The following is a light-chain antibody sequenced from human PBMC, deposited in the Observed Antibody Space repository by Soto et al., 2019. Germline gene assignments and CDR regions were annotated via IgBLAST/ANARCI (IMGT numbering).Light chain of an antibody. CDR1: QGISNF. J-gene: IGKJ4*02. Sequence: VIWMTQSPSLLSASTGDRVTISCRMSQGISNFLAWYQQKPGKAPELLIYAASTLQTGVPSRFSGSGFGTDFTLTISGLQSEDFATYYCQQYYGFPSTFGRGTKVEIK. V-gene: IGKV1D-8*01. CDR2: AAS. CDR3: QQYYGFPST.